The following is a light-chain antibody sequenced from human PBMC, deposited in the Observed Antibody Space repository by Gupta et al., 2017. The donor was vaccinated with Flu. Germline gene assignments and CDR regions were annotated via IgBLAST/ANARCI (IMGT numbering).Light chain of an antibody. CDR1: QGSSNW. V-gene: IGKV1-27*01. J-gene: IGKJ2*01. CDR2: AAS. Sequence: PSSLAASVGDRVTITCRASQGSSNWLAWYQQKPGKVPRLLIYAASSLQSGVPVRFSGSGSGTDFTPTISSLQAEDVATYYCQKYNGAPRTFGEGTKVEIK. CDR3: QKYNGAPRT.